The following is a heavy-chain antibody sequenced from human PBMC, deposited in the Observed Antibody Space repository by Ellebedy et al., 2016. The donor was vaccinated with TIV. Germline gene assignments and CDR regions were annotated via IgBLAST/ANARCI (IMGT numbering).Heavy chain of an antibody. CDR1: GFTFSSYS. D-gene: IGHD3-10*01. Sequence: GGSLRLXXAASGFTFSSYSMNWVRQAPGKGLEWVSYISSSSSTIYYADSVKGRFTISRDNAKNSLYLQMNSLRAEDTAVYYCARDRVGWFGELNYWGQGTLVTVSS. CDR2: ISSSSSTI. V-gene: IGHV3-48*04. J-gene: IGHJ4*02. CDR3: ARDRVGWFGELNY.